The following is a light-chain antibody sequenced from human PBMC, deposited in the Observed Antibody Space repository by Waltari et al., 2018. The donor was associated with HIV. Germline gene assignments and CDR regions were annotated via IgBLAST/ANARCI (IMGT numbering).Light chain of an antibody. CDR3: AAWDDSLSGFVV. CDR1: ISNLGSNY. V-gene: IGLV1-47*01. J-gene: IGLJ2*01. Sequence: QSVLTQPPSTSGTPGQRVTISCSGVISNLGSNYVYWYQGLPGTAPKLLIYRDNQRPSGVPDRDSASKSGCSASRAVRGLRSEDEAEYYCAAWDDSLSGFVVVGGGTKLTVL. CDR2: RDN.